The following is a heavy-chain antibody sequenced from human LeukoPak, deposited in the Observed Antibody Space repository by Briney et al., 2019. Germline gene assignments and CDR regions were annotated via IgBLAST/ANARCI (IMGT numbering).Heavy chain of an antibody. CDR3: AREWHNFFDY. J-gene: IGHJ4*02. V-gene: IGHV3-48*03. CDR2: ISSSGSTI. D-gene: IGHD5-12*01. CDR1: GFTFSSYE. Sequence: GGPLRLSCAASGFTFSSYEMNWVRQAPGKGLEWVSYISSSGSTIYYADSVKGRFTISRDNAKNSLYLQMNSLRAEDTAVYYCAREWHNFFDYWGQGTLVTASS.